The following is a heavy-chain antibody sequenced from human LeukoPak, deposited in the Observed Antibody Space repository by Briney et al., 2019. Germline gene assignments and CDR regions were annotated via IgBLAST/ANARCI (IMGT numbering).Heavy chain of an antibody. CDR2: ISSSSTI. CDR1: GFTFSSYG. J-gene: IGHJ5*02. CDR3: ARPQRPAGGTREFDP. Sequence: PGGSLRLSCAASGFTFSSYGMNWVRQAPGKGLEWVLYISSSSTIYYADSVKGRFTISRDNAKNSLYLQMDSLRAEDTAVYYCARPQRPAGGTREFDPWGQGTLVTVSS. D-gene: IGHD6-13*01. V-gene: IGHV3-48*04.